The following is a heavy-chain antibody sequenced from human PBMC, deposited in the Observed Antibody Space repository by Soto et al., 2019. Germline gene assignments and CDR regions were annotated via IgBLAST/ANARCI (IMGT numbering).Heavy chain of an antibody. D-gene: IGHD3-10*01. CDR2: IYWDDDK. CDR3: AQYGSGTNWFDP. J-gene: IGHJ5*02. V-gene: IGHV2-5*02. CDR1: GFSLSTSGVG. Sequence: QITLKESGTTLVKPTQTLTLTCTFSGFSLSTSGVGVGWIHQPPGKALEWLALIYWDDDKRYSPSLKSRLTITKDTSKNQVVLTMTNMDPVDTATYYCAQYGSGTNWFDPWGQGTLVTVSS.